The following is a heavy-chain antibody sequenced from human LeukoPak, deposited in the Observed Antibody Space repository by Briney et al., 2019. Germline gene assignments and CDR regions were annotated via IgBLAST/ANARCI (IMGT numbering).Heavy chain of an antibody. D-gene: IGHD5-18*01. Sequence: ASVKVSCKASGYTFTGYYMHWVRQAPGQGLEWMGWINPNSGGTNYAQKFQGRVAMTRDTSISTAYMELSRLRSDDTAVCYCASSVDTAMVTGYWGQGTLVTVSS. CDR3: ASSVDTAMVTGY. J-gene: IGHJ4*02. CDR1: GYTFTGYY. CDR2: INPNSGGT. V-gene: IGHV1-2*02.